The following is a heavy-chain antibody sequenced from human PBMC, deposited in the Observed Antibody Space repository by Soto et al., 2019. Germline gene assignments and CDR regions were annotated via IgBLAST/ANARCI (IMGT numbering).Heavy chain of an antibody. D-gene: IGHD1-1*01. CDR3: VRGDNWNDEASDY. V-gene: IGHV3-23*01. CDR1: GFSFGSNS. Sequence: GGSLRLSCSASGFSFGSNSMAWVRQAPGKGLEWVASISDTAHRIFHADSVKGRFTISRDNSRNRLYLQMNSLRAEDTAVYYCVRGDNWNDEASDYWGQGTLVTVSS. CDR2: ISDTAHRI. J-gene: IGHJ4*02.